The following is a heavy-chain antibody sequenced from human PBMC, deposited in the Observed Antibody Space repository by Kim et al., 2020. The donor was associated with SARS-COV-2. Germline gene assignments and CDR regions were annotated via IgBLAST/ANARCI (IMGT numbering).Heavy chain of an antibody. J-gene: IGHJ3*02. V-gene: IGHV4-39*01. CDR1: GGSISSSSYY. Sequence: SETLSLTCTVSGGSISSSSYYWGWIRQPPGKGLEWIGSIYYSGSTYYNPSLKSRVTISVDTSKNQFSLKLSSVTAADTAVYYCARPRDGSRKSRDAFDIWGQGTMVTVSS. D-gene: IGHD3-10*01. CDR3: ARPRDGSRKSRDAFDI. CDR2: IYYSGST.